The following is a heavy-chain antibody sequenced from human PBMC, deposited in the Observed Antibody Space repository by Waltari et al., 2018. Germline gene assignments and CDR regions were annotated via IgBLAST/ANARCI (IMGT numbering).Heavy chain of an antibody. Sequence: QVQLVQSGAEVKKPGASVKVSCKVSGYPLTDLSMRWVRQAPGQGREWMGGFDPEDGETIYAQKFQGRVTMTEDTSTDTAYMELSSLRSEDTAVYYCATVLGIAAAGNGYYFDYWGQGTLVTVSS. V-gene: IGHV1-24*01. J-gene: IGHJ4*02. CDR3: ATVLGIAAAGNGYYFDY. CDR1: GYPLTDLS. CDR2: FDPEDGET. D-gene: IGHD6-13*01.